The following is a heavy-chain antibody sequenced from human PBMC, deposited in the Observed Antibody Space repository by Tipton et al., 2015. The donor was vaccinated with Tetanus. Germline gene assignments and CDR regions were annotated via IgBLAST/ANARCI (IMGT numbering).Heavy chain of an antibody. CDR2: ISGGGVST. CDR3: AKSEARLGTSSSLD. Sequence: GSLRLSCAASGFTFSSYNMNWVRQAPGKGLEWVSAISGGGVSTYYADSVKGRFTISRDNSKNTLYLQMNSLRADDTAVYFCAKSEARLGTSSSLDWGQGTLVTVSS. D-gene: IGHD6-6*01. CDR1: GFTFSSYN. J-gene: IGHJ4*02. V-gene: IGHV3-23*01.